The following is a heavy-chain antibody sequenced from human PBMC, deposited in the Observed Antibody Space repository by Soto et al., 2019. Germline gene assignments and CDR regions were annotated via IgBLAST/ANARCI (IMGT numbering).Heavy chain of an antibody. V-gene: IGHV3-13*01. J-gene: IGHJ4*02. CDR3: ARAGRGLWLGELSALDY. CDR1: GFTFSSYD. Sequence: GGSLRLSCAASGFTFSSYDMHWVRQATGKGLEWVSAIGTAGDTYYPGSVKGRFTISRENAKNSLYLQMNSLRAEDTAVYYCARAGRGLWLGELSALDYWGQGTLVTVSS. CDR2: IGTAGDT. D-gene: IGHD3-10*01.